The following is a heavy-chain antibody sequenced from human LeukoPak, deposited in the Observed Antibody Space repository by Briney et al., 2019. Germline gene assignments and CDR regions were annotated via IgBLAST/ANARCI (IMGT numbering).Heavy chain of an antibody. D-gene: IGHD3-9*01. CDR3: ARAKTYYDILTGYQPRLVDY. V-gene: IGHV4-39*07. CDR1: GGSISSSSYY. Sequence: PSGTLSLTCTVSGGSISSSSYYWGWIRQPPGKGLEWIGSIYYSGSTYYNPSLKSRVTISVDTSKNQFSLKLSSVTAADTAVYYCARAKTYYDILTGYQPRLVDYWGQGTLVTVSS. CDR2: IYYSGST. J-gene: IGHJ4*02.